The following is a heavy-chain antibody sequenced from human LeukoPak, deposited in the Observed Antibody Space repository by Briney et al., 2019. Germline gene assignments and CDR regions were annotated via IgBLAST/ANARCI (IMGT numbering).Heavy chain of an antibody. CDR2: IHSSGGS. CDR1: GASISNYY. D-gene: IGHD1-26*01. CDR3: ARLGSYHDF. J-gene: IGHJ4*02. Sequence: SETLSLTCTVSGASISNYYWSWIRQTPEKGLEWMGHIHSSGGSSYYPSLKSRLTLSIDTSRNQLSLKLPSVTAADTAVYFCARLGSYHDFWGQGALVTISS. V-gene: IGHV4-4*09.